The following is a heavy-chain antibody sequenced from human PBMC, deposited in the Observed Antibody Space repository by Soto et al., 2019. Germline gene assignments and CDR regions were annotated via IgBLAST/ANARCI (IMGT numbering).Heavy chain of an antibody. D-gene: IGHD1-26*01. Sequence: SETLSLTCTVSGGSISSSSYYWGWIRQPPGKGLEWIGSIYYSGSNYYNPSLKRRVTITVDTSKNQFSLKQSSVTAADAAVYYCARLTAARGIVLRGWFDPWGQGTLVTVSS. CDR3: ARLTAARGIVLRGWFDP. CDR1: GGSISSSSYY. CDR2: IYYSGSN. V-gene: IGHV4-39*01. J-gene: IGHJ5*02.